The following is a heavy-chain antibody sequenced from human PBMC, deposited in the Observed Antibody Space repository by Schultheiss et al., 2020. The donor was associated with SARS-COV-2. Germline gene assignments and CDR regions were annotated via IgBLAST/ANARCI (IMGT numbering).Heavy chain of an antibody. J-gene: IGHJ6*03. CDR1: GGSISSGGYY. D-gene: IGHD2-2*01. Sequence: SETLSLTCTVSGGSISSGGYYWSWIRQPPGKGLEWIGYIYYSGSTNYNPSLKSRVTISVDTSKNQFSLKLSSVTAADTAMYYCAREREYQLPPYYYYYYMDVWGKGTTVTVSS. CDR2: IYYSGST. V-gene: IGHV4-61*08. CDR3: AREREYQLPPYYYYYYMDV.